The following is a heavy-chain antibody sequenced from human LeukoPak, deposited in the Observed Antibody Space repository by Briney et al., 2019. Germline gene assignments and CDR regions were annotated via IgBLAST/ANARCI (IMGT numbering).Heavy chain of an antibody. J-gene: IGHJ6*02. V-gene: IGHV4-30-4*01. CDR2: IYYSGST. Sequence: SETLSLTCSVSGGSISSGDYYWSWIRQPPGKGLEWIGYIYYSGSTYYNPSLKSRVTISVDTSKNQFSLKLSSVTAADTAVYYCARPLFPSVLRYFDWLVYGMDVWGQGTTVTVSS. CDR3: ARPLFPSVLRYFDWLVYGMDV. D-gene: IGHD3-9*01. CDR1: GGSISSGDYY.